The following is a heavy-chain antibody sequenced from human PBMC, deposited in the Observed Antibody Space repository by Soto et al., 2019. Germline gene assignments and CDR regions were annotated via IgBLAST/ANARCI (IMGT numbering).Heavy chain of an antibody. Sequence: GGSLRLSCAASGFTFSNAWMTWVRQAPGKGLEWVVRIKSKTDGGTTEYAAPVKGRFTISRDDSKNTVYLQMNSLKTEDTGVYYCTNDFSFWGRGTLVTVSS. CDR2: IKSKTDGGTT. CDR1: GFTFSNAW. CDR3: TNDFSF. V-gene: IGHV3-15*01. D-gene: IGHD1-1*01. J-gene: IGHJ4*02.